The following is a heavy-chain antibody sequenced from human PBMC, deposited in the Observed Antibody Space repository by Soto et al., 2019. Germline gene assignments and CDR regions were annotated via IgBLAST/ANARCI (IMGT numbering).Heavy chain of an antibody. CDR1: GYTITSYD. D-gene: IGHD6-13*01. CDR2: MNPNSGNT. CDR3: ARRGYSSSWYYYYYYGMDV. J-gene: IGHJ6*02. Sequence: ASVKVSCKASGYTITSYDINWVRQATGQGLEWMGWMNPNSGNTGYAQKFQGRVTMTRNTSISTAYMELSSLRSEDTAVYYCARRGYSSSWYYYYYYGMDVWGQGTTVTVSS. V-gene: IGHV1-8*01.